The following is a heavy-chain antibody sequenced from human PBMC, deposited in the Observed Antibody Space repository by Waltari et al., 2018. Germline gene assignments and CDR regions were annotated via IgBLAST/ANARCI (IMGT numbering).Heavy chain of an antibody. Sequence: EVQLVESGGGLVQPGGSLSLLCAVSGFTLSSYWMSWVGQAPGKGMEWVANIMTDGSGEYYVDSVRGRFTISRDNAKNSLFLQMNSLRPEDTAVYYCARDQWFAFDIWGQGTMVTVSS. V-gene: IGHV3-7*01. J-gene: IGHJ3*02. CDR3: ARDQWFAFDI. CDR2: IMTDGSGE. D-gene: IGHD3-22*01. CDR1: GFTLSSYW.